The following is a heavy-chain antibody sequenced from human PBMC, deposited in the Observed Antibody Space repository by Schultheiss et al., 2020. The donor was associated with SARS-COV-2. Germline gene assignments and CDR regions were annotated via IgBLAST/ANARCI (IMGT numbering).Heavy chain of an antibody. V-gene: IGHV1-24*01. CDR2: FVPRDGET. CDR3: AGAAPIERWLGY. Sequence: GESLKISCKVSGYSLIEVSMHWVRQAHGKGLEWMGGFVPRDGETTYAQKFQGRLTVTGDTSRDTAYMELSSLRSEDTAVYYCAGAAPIERWLGYWGQGTLVTVSS. J-gene: IGHJ4*02. CDR1: GYSLIEVS. D-gene: IGHD3-10*01.